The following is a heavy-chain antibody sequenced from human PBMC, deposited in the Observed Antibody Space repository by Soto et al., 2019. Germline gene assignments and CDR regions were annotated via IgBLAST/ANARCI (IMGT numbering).Heavy chain of an antibody. CDR2: INPNSGGT. J-gene: IGHJ4*02. CDR1: GYTFTGYY. D-gene: IGHD5-18*01. CDR3: ARDPGVDTATYYFDY. V-gene: IGHV1-2*02. Sequence: ASVKVSCKASGYTFTGYYMHWVRQAPGQGLEWMGWINPNSGGTNYAQKFQGRVTMTRDTSISTAYMELSRLRSDDTAVYYCARDPGVDTATYYFDYWGQGTLVTVSS.